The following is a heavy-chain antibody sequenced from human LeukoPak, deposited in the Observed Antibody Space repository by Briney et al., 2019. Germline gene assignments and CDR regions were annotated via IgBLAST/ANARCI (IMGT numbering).Heavy chain of an antibody. CDR3: ARGTGYSNWFDP. Sequence: SETLSLTCTVSGGSISSYYWSWIRQPPGKGLEWIGYIYYSGSTNYNPSLKSRVTISVDTSKNQFSLKLSSVTAADTAVYYCARGTGYSNWFDPWGQGTLVTVSS. CDR2: IYYSGST. CDR1: GGSISSYY. V-gene: IGHV4-59*01. D-gene: IGHD3/OR15-3a*01. J-gene: IGHJ5*02.